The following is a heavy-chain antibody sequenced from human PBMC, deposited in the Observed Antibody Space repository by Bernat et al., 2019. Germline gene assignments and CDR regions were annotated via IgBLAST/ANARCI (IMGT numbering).Heavy chain of an antibody. J-gene: IGHJ3*02. Sequence: QITLKESGPTLVKPTQTPTLTCTFSGFSLSTSGVGVGWIRQPPGKALGWLALIYWDDDKRYSPSLKSRLTITKDTSRNQVVLTMTNMDPVDTATCYCAHRRISGSTTGRGAFDIWGQGTMVTVSS. CDR3: AHRRISGSTTGRGAFDI. CDR1: GFSLSTSGVG. D-gene: IGHD1-26*01. V-gene: IGHV2-5*02. CDR2: IYWDDDK.